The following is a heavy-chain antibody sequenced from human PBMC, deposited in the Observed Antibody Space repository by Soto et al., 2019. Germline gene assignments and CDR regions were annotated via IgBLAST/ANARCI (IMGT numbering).Heavy chain of an antibody. Sequence: SETLSLTCSVSGGSIRNNIYYWDWIRQPPGKGLEWIATVHYSGGTYYTPSLKSRVTISADTSNNQFSLRLNSVTAADTAVYYCARQHYYDSSGYYTWNWGQGTLVTVSS. CDR1: GGSIRNNIYY. D-gene: IGHD3-22*01. J-gene: IGHJ4*02. CDR3: ARQHYYDSSGYYTWN. V-gene: IGHV4-39*01. CDR2: VHYSGGT.